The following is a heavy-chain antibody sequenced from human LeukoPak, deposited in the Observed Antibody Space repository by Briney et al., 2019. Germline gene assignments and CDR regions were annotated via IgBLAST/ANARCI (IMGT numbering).Heavy chain of an antibody. CDR3: ARDLEVFSPHYYGSGRESGAFDI. CDR1: GYTFTSYA. V-gene: IGHV7-4-1*02. D-gene: IGHD3-10*01. Sequence: GASVKVSCKASGYTFTSYAMNWVRQAPGQGLEWMGWINTNTGNPTYAQGFTGRFVFSLDTSVGTAYLQISSLKAEDTAVYYCARDLEVFSPHYYGSGRESGAFDIWGQGTMVTVSS. CDR2: INTNTGNP. J-gene: IGHJ3*02.